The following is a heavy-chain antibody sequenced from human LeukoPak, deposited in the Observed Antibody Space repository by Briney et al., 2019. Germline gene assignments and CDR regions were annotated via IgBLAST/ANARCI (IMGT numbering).Heavy chain of an antibody. CDR1: GGTFSSYT. CDR3: AREYGSGSYYYYYGMDV. J-gene: IGHJ6*02. V-gene: IGHV1-69*04. Sequence: SVKVSCKASGGTFSSYTICWVRQAPGQGLEWMGRIIPILGIANYAQKFQGRVTITADKSTSTAYMELSSLRSEDTAVYYCAREYGSGSYYYYYGMDVWGQGTTVTVSS. D-gene: IGHD3-10*01. CDR2: IIPILGIA.